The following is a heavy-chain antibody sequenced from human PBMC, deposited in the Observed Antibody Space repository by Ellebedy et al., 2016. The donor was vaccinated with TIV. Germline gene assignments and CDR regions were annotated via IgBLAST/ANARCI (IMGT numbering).Heavy chain of an antibody. CDR3: AKVRGYSSSL. J-gene: IGHJ4*02. V-gene: IGHV3-23*01. Sequence: GGSLRLXXAASGFTFSSYAMSWVRQAPGKGLEWVSAISGSGGSTYYADSVKGRFTISRDNSKNTLYLRMNSLRAEDTAVYYCAKVRGYSSSLWGQGTLVTVSS. CDR1: GFTFSSYA. D-gene: IGHD6-13*01. CDR2: ISGSGGST.